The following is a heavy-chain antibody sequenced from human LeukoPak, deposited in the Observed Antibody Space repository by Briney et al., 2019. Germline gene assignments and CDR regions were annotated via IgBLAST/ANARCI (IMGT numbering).Heavy chain of an antibody. D-gene: IGHD5-24*01. V-gene: IGHV3-30*02. CDR2: IRYDGSNK. CDR1: GFTFSSYG. J-gene: IGHJ4*02. CDR3: AKGSEFYRDGYNNAYY. Sequence: GGSLRLSXAASGFTFSSYGMHWVRQAPGKGLEWVAFIRYDGSNKYYADSVEGRFTISRDNSKNTLYLQMNSLRAEDTAVYYCAKGSEFYRDGYNNAYYWGQGTLVTVSS.